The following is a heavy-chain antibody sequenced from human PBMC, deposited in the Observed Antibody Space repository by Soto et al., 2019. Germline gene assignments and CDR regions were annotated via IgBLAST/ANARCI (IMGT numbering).Heavy chain of an antibody. CDR1: GGSISSYY. D-gene: IGHD3-16*01. J-gene: IGHJ4*02. CDR2: IYYSGST. CDR3: AFGRRGDFDY. V-gene: IGHV4-59*06. Sequence: PSETLSLTCTVSGGSISSYYWSWIRQPPGKGLEWIGYIYYSGSTYYNPSLKSRVTISVDTSKNQFSLKLSSVTAADTAVYYCAFGRRGDFDYWGQGTLVTVSS.